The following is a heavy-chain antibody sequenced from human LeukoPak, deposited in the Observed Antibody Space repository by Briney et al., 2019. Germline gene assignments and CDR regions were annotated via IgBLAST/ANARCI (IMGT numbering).Heavy chain of an antibody. D-gene: IGHD6-13*01. V-gene: IGHV3-9*01. CDR3: AKASRPYSSSWYDYYGMDV. CDR2: ISWNSGSI. J-gene: IGHJ6*02. Sequence: PGGSLRLSCAASGFIFSTYDMSWVRQAPGKGLEWVSGISWNSGSIGYADSVKGRFTISRDNAKNSLYLQMNSLRAEDTALYYCAKASRPYSSSWYDYYGMDVWGQGTTVTVSS. CDR1: GFIFSTYD.